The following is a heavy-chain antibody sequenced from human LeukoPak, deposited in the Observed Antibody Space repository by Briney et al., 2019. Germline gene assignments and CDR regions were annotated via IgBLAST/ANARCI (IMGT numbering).Heavy chain of an antibody. J-gene: IGHJ4*02. CDR1: GYSISSGYY. D-gene: IGHD6-19*01. CDR2: IYHGRGS. V-gene: IGHV4-38-2*02. CDR3: AREMIAVTGTCDC. Sequence: SETLSLTCTVSGYSISSGYYWGCIRHPPAKGLEWMGSIYHGRGSYSNPSLKSRVTISVDTSNNQFSLKLSSATAAATAVYYCAREMIAVTGTCDCWGQGTLVTVSS.